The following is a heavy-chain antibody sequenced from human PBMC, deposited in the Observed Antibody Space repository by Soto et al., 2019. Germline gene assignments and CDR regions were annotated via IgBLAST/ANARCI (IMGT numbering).Heavy chain of an antibody. CDR3: ARDHPPTPPHYYDSSGLVDS. Sequence: GGSLRLSCAASGFTFSSYAMHWVRQAPGKGLEWVAVISYDGSNKYYADSVKGRFTISRDNSKNTLYVQMNSLRAEDTAVYYWARDHPPTPPHYYDSSGLVDSWGQEPLVTFPS. J-gene: IGHJ4*02. D-gene: IGHD3-22*01. V-gene: IGHV3-30-3*01. CDR1: GFTFSSYA. CDR2: ISYDGSNK.